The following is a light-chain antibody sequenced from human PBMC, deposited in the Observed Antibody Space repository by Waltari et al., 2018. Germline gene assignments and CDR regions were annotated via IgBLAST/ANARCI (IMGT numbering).Light chain of an antibody. J-gene: IGKJ1*01. V-gene: IGKV1-17*01. CDR3: QQRNSYPRT. Sequence: DIQMTQYLSPLYASVGDKGTITCRASQGISNALAWYQQKPGKAPNLLIYAASNLQSGVPSRFSGSGSGTDFTLTISTLQPEDFAVYYCQQRNSYPRTFGQGTKVEIK. CDR1: QGISNA. CDR2: AAS.